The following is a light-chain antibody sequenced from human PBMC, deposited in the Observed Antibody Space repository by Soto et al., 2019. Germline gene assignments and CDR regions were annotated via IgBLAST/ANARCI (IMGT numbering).Light chain of an antibody. V-gene: IGLV1-44*01. CDR2: NSY. CDR3: SSWDASRNGYV. Sequence: QSVLTQPPSASGTPGQRVTISCSGSSSNIGSKTVNWYQQLPGTVPKLLIDNSYQRPSGVPDRCSASKSGTSASLAISWLQSEYEADYYCSSWDASRNGYVFGSGTKVTVL. CDR1: SSNIGSKT. J-gene: IGLJ1*01.